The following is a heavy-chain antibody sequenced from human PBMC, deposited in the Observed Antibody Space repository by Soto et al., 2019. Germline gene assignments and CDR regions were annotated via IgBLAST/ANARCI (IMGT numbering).Heavy chain of an antibody. Sequence: SETPSLTFSVSGGSITDNYWTWIRQSPGKGLEWVGYIYYTGITNYNPSLKRRVTISLDRSKNQFSLKLDSVTAADTAVYYCARALDYDFWGGRNWFDPWGQGTLVTVSS. CDR3: ARALDYDFWGGRNWFDP. J-gene: IGHJ5*02. CDR2: IYYTGIT. V-gene: IGHV4-59*01. CDR1: GGSITDNY. D-gene: IGHD3-3*01.